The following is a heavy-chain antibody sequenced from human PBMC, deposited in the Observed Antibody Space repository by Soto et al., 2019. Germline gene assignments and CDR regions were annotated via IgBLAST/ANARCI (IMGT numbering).Heavy chain of an antibody. Sequence: SDTLSLTCTVSGGSISRGVYYWSWIRQHQGRGLEWIGYIYYSGSTYYNPSLKSRVTISVDTSKNQFSLKLSSVTAADTAVYYCARDVSGSSWSFDYWGQGTLVTVSS. J-gene: IGHJ4*02. D-gene: IGHD6-13*01. CDR1: GGSISRGVYY. CDR3: ARDVSGSSWSFDY. CDR2: IYYSGST. V-gene: IGHV4-31*03.